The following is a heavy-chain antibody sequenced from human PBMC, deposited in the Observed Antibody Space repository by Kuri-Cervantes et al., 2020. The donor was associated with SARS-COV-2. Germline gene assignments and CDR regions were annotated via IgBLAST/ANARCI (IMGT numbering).Heavy chain of an antibody. Sequence: SQTLSLTCAVYGGSFSGYFWNWIRQPPGKGLEWIGEINHSGSTNYNPSLKSRVTISVDTSKNQFSLKLSSVTAADTAVYYCARGVAARPVLSVGWFDPWGQGTLVTGSS. CDR2: INHSGST. J-gene: IGHJ5*02. V-gene: IGHV4-34*01. D-gene: IGHD6-6*01. CDR3: ARGVAARPVLSVGWFDP. CDR1: GGSFSGYF.